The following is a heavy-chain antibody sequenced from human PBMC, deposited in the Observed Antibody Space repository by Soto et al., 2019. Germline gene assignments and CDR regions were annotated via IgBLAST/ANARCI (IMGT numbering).Heavy chain of an antibody. V-gene: IGHV4-4*07. CDR3: ARDRRDGYKRYFEF. J-gene: IGHJ4*02. D-gene: IGHD5-12*01. CDR1: IGSFDSYY. CDR2: IHSRGTT. Sequence: SETLSLTCTVSIGSFDSYYWSWIRQPAGKGLEWMGHIHSRGTTNYNPSLKSRITMSIDTSKSQLSLTLSSVTAADTAVYFCARDRRDGYKRYFEFWGQGNQVTVS.